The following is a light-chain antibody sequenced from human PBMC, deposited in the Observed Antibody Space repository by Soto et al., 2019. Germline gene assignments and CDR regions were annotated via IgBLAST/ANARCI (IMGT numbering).Light chain of an antibody. CDR3: QQYSNWPSLT. CDR2: GAS. Sequence: EIVMTQSPATLSVSPGERATLSCRASQSVSSNLAWYQQKPGQAPRLLIYGASIRATGIPARFSGSGSETEFSLTISGLQSEYFAVYYCQQYSNWPSLTFGQGTKLEI. J-gene: IGKJ2*01. V-gene: IGKV3D-15*01. CDR1: QSVSSN.